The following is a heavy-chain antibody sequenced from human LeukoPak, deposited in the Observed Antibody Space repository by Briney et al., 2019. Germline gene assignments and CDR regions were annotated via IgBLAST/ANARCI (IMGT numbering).Heavy chain of an antibody. CDR3: AKGVDYDFLSGYRYYFDY. D-gene: IGHD3-3*01. V-gene: IGHV3-23*01. CDR1: GFTYSSYA. J-gene: IGHJ4*02. CDR2: ISGSGGSR. Sequence: PRGSLRLXCAASGFTYSSYAMSWVHQAPGKVLEWVSGISGSGGSRNYADSVKGRFTISRDNSKNTLYLQMNSLRAEDTAVYYCAKGVDYDFLSGYRYYFDYWGQGTLVTVSS.